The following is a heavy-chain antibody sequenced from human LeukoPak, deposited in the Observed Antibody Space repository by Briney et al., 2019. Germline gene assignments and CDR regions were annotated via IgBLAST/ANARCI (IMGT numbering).Heavy chain of an antibody. D-gene: IGHD4-17*01. Sequence: GGSLRLSCAASGFTFSSYWMSWDRQAPGKGLEWVANIKQDGSEKYYVDSVKGRFTISRDNAKNSLYLQMNSLRAEDTAVYYCAKVRRAVTSYYYYGMDVWGQGTTVTVSS. CDR3: AKVRRAVTSYYYYGMDV. J-gene: IGHJ6*02. CDR2: IKQDGSEK. CDR1: GFTFSSYW. V-gene: IGHV3-7*03.